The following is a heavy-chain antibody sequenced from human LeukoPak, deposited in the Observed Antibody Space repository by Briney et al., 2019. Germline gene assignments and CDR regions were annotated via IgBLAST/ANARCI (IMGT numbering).Heavy chain of an antibody. J-gene: IGHJ4*02. D-gene: IGHD3-10*01. CDR1: TFGDYA. CDR3: ARHYGP. CDR2: IYYSGST. V-gene: IGHV4-30-2*03. Sequence: TFGDYALSWFRQAPGKGLEWIGSIYYSGSTYYNPSLKSRVTISVDTSKNQFSLKLNSVTATDTAVYYCARHYGPWGQGTLVTVSS.